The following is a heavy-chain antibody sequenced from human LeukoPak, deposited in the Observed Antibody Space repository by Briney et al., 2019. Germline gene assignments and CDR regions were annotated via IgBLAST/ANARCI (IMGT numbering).Heavy chain of an antibody. Sequence: GGFLRLSCAASGFTFSSYNVNWVRQAPGKGLEWVSSISSGSSYVYYADSLKGRFTISRDNAKNSLYLQMNSLRAEDTAVYYCARAGYCSGGSCQDGAFDFWGQGTLVTVSS. J-gene: IGHJ4*02. CDR2: ISSGSSYV. V-gene: IGHV3-21*01. CDR3: ARAGYCSGGSCQDGAFDF. D-gene: IGHD2-15*01. CDR1: GFTFSSYN.